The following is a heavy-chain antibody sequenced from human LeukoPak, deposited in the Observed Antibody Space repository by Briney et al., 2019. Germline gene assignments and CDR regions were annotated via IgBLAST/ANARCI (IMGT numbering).Heavy chain of an antibody. Sequence: GGSLRLSCAASGFTFSTYEMSWVRQAPGKGLEWVAYIKQDGSEKYYVDSVKGRFTISRDNAKNSLYLQVNSLRAEDTAVYYCARSGNNFYYYMDVWGKGTTVTVSS. CDR2: IKQDGSEK. D-gene: IGHD2/OR15-2a*01. V-gene: IGHV3-7*01. CDR3: ARSGNNFYYYMDV. CDR1: GFTFSTYE. J-gene: IGHJ6*03.